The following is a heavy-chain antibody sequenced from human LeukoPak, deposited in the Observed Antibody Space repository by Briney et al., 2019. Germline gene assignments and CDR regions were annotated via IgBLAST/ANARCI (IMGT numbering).Heavy chain of an antibody. D-gene: IGHD2-15*01. CDR3: ARDGGYCVKGVCYFDY. CDR2: ISSWNDYI. Sequence: PGGSLRLSCAASGFTFSSYNMNWVRQAPGKGLEWVSSISSWNDYIYYADSVKGRFAISRDNAKNSLYLQMNSLRVEDTATYYCARDGGYCVKGVCYFDYWGQGTLVTVSS. V-gene: IGHV3-21*01. J-gene: IGHJ4*02. CDR1: GFTFSSYN.